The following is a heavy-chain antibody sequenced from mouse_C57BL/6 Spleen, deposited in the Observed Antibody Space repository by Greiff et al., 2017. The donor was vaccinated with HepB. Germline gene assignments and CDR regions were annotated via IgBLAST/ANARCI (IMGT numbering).Heavy chain of an antibody. CDR1: GFTFSSYG. D-gene: IGHD1-1*01. Sequence: EVHLVESGGDLVKPGGSLKLSCAASGFTFSSYGMSWVRQTPDKRLEWVATISSGGSYTYYPDSVKGRFTISRDNAKNTLYLQMSSLKSEDTAMYYCARHRSITTVVYFDYWGQGTTLTVSS. V-gene: IGHV5-6*01. CDR3: ARHRSITTVVYFDY. J-gene: IGHJ2*01. CDR2: ISSGGSYT.